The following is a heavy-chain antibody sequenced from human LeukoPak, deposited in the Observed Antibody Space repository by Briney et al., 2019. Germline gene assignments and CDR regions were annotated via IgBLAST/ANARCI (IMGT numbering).Heavy chain of an antibody. CDR2: IIPILGIA. J-gene: IGHJ4*02. CDR1: GYAFTGYY. CDR3: ARNKGYNTNFDY. V-gene: IGHV1-69*02. D-gene: IGHD5-24*01. Sequence: GASVKVSCKASGYAFTGYYMHWVRQAPGQGLEWMGRIIPILGIANYAQKFQGRVTITADKSTSTAYMELSSLRSEDTAVYYCARNKGYNTNFDYWGQGTLVTVSS.